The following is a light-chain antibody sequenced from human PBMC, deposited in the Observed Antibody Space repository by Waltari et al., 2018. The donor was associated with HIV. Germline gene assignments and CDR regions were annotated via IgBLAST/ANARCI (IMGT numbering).Light chain of an antibody. J-gene: IGKJ2*01. CDR2: DAS. CDR1: QSVGTY. CDR3: QQRSDWPPYT. V-gene: IGKV3-11*01. Sequence: EIVLTQSPATLSLSPGETATLFCRASQSVGTYLAWYQQTPGQAPRLLISDASNRATGIPARFSGSGSGTDFTLTISSLEPEDFAVYYCQQRSDWPPYTFGQGTKQEIK.